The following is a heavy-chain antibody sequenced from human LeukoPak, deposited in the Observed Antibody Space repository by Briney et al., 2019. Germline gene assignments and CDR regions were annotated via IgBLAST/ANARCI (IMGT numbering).Heavy chain of an antibody. CDR2: IRSKAYGGTT. J-gene: IGHJ6*02. CDR3: RGDSSGYSSDYGMDV. Sequence: GGSLRLSCTAPGFTFGDYAMSWVRQAPGKGLEWVSFIRSKAYGGTTEYAASVKGRFTISRDDSKSIAYLQMNSLKTEDTAVYYCRGDSSGYSSDYGMDVWGQGTTVTVSS. CDR1: GFTFGDYA. D-gene: IGHD3-22*01. V-gene: IGHV3-49*04.